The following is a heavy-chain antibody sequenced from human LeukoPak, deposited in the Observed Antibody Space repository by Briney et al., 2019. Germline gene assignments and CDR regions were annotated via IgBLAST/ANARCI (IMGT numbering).Heavy chain of an antibody. D-gene: IGHD5-18*01. CDR1: GGSFSGYY. V-gene: IGHV4-34*01. J-gene: IGHJ4*02. CDR3: ARGRRGYSYGSMDY. CDR2: INHSGST. Sequence: ASETLSLTCAVYGGSFSGYYWSWIRQPPGKGLEWIGEINHSGSTNYNPSLKSRVTISVDTSKNQFSLKLSSVTAADTAVYYCARGRRGYSYGSMDYWGQGTLVTVSS.